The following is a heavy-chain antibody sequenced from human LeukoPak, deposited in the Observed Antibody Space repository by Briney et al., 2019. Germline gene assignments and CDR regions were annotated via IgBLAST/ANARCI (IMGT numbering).Heavy chain of an antibody. CDR1: GGSISSYY. V-gene: IGHV4-59*08. Sequence: PSETLSLTCTVSGGSISSYYWSWIRQPPGKGLEWIGYIYYSGSTNYNPSLKSRVTISVDTSKNQFSLKLSSVTAADTAVYYCARHYQLLCRRGLHFDYWGQGTLVTVSS. CDR2: IYYSGST. J-gene: IGHJ4*02. CDR3: ARHYQLLCRRGLHFDY. D-gene: IGHD2-2*01.